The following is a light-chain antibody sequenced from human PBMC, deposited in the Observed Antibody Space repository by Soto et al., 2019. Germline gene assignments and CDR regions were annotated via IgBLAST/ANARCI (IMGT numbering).Light chain of an antibody. V-gene: IGLV1-47*02. CDR3: GTWDDSESGCV. CDR1: SSNIGSNY. Sequence: QSVLTQPPSSSGTPGQRVTISCSGSSSNIGSNYVYWYPQLPGTAPKLLIHTNNQRPSGIPDRFSGSKSGTSASLAISGLRSEDEGGYYCGTWDDSESGCVFGGGTKHTVL. CDR2: TNN. J-gene: IGLJ3*02.